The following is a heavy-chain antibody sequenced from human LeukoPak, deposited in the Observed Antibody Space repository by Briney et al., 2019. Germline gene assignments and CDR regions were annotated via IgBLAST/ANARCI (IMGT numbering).Heavy chain of an antibody. Sequence: GASVKVSCKVPGYTLTELSMHWVRQAPGKGLEGMGGFDPEDGETIYAQKFQGRVTMTEDTSTDTAYMELSSLRSEDTAVYYCATARGGGVGYYFDYWGQGTLVTVSS. V-gene: IGHV1-24*01. CDR2: FDPEDGET. D-gene: IGHD3-16*01. J-gene: IGHJ4*02. CDR1: GYTLTELS. CDR3: ATARGGGVGYYFDY.